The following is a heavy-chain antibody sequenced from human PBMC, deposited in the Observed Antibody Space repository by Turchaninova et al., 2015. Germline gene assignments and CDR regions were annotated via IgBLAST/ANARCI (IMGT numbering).Heavy chain of an antibody. Sequence: EVQLVESGGGVVRPGGSLRLSCSASGFTFGDYRLTCVRQAPGKGLEWVFGIYRNCGCTGYADAGKGRFTISIDNAKNSLYLQLNSLRAEDTALYYCARVASIAAAASLDYWGQGTLVTVSS. D-gene: IGHD6-13*01. CDR1: GFTFGDYR. V-gene: IGHV3-20*04. CDR2: IYRNCGCT. J-gene: IGHJ4*02. CDR3: ARVASIAAAASLDY.